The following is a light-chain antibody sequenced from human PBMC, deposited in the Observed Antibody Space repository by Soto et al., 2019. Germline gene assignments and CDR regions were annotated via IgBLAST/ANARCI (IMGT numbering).Light chain of an antibody. CDR2: GAS. CDR1: QTVSSNH. CDR3: QQHGTSPIT. V-gene: IGKV3-20*01. Sequence: EIVLTQSPATLPLSPGERATLSCRASQTVSSNHLAWYQQKPGQAPRLLIYGASSRATGFPDRFSGSGSGTDFTLTISRLEPEDVAVYYCQQHGTSPITFGQGTRLEIK. J-gene: IGKJ5*01.